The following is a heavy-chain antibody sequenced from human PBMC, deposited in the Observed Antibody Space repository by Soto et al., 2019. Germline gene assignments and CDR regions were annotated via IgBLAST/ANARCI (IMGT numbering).Heavy chain of an antibody. D-gene: IGHD2-15*01. CDR1: GYTFTSYG. CDR2: ISAYNGNT. V-gene: IGHV1-18*01. J-gene: IGHJ5*02. Sequence: ASVKVSCKASGYTFTSYGISWVRQAPGQGLEWMGWISAYNGNTNYAQKLQGRVTMTTDTSTSTAYMELRSLRSDDTAVYYCARAQCSGGSCYSWWIDPWGQGTLVTVSS. CDR3: ARAQCSGGSCYSWWIDP.